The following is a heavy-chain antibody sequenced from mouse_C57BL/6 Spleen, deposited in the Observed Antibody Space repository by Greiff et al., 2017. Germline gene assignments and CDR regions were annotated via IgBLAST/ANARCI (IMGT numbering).Heavy chain of an antibody. D-gene: IGHD1-1*01. CDR2: IRSKSNNYAT. Sequence: DVMLVESGGGLVQPKGSLTLSCAASGFSFNTYAMNWVRQAPGKGLEWVARIRSKSNNYATYYADSVKDRFTISRDDSESMLYLQMNNLKTEDTAMYYCVRQYYGSIYYFDYWGQGTTLTVSS. CDR1: GFSFNTYA. V-gene: IGHV10-1*01. J-gene: IGHJ2*01. CDR3: VRQYYGSIYYFDY.